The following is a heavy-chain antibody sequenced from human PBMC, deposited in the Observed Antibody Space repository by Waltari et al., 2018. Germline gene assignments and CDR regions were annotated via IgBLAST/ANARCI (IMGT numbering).Heavy chain of an antibody. D-gene: IGHD1-26*01. V-gene: IGHV4-38-2*01. Sequence: QVQLQESGPGLVKPSETLSLTCAVSGYSISSGYYCGWIRQPPGKGLEWIGTIYHSGNTYYNPSLKSRVTISVDTSENQFSLKLTSVTAADTAVYYCARKYSGSLDPFDYWGQGTLVTVSS. CDR2: IYHSGNT. CDR3: ARKYSGSLDPFDY. CDR1: GYSISSGYY. J-gene: IGHJ4*02.